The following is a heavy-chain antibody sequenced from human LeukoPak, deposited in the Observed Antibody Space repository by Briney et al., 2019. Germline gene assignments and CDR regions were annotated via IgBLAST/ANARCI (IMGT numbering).Heavy chain of an antibody. CDR3: ARESQGQLLLYYYYGMDV. J-gene: IGHJ6*02. D-gene: IGHD2-15*01. V-gene: IGHV3-7*01. CDR2: IKQDGSEK. Sequence: HPGGSLSLSCAASGFTLSSYWMSWVRQAPGKGLEWVANIKQDGSEKYYVDFVKGRFTISRDNAKNSLYLQMNSLSAEDTAAYYCARESQGQLLLYYYYGMDVWGQGTTVTVSS. CDR1: GFTLSSYW.